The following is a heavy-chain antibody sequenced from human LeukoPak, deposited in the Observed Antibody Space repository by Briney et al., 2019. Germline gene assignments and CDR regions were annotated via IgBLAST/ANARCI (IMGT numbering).Heavy chain of an antibody. D-gene: IGHD5-12*01. J-gene: IGHJ4*02. CDR2: IYHSGST. Sequence: SETLSLTCAVYGGSFSGYYWSWIRQPPGKGLEWIGYIYHSGSTYYNPSLKSRVTISVDRSKNQFSLKLSSVTAADTAVYYCAREISMATISYFDYWGQGTLVTVSS. V-gene: IGHV4-34*01. CDR1: GGSFSGYY. CDR3: AREISMATISYFDY.